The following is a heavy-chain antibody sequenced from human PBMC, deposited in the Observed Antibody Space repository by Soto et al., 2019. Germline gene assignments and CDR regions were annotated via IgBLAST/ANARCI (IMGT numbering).Heavy chain of an antibody. D-gene: IGHD4-4*01. J-gene: IGHJ5*02. CDR1: GYTFTSYY. CDR2: INPSGGST. Sequence: QVQLVQSGAEVKKPGASVKVSCKASGYTFTSYYMHWVRQAPGQGLEWMGIINPSGGSTSYAQKFQGRVTMTRDTSTRTVYMELSSLRSEDTAVYYCARDRPPNTVTTSKNWFDPWGQGTLVTVSS. CDR3: ARDRPPNTVTTSKNWFDP. V-gene: IGHV1-46*03.